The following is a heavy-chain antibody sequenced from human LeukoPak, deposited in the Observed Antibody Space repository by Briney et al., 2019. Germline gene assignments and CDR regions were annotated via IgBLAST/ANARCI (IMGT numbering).Heavy chain of an antibody. Sequence: GGSLRLSCAASGFTFSSYGMHWARQAPGKGLEWVAVISYDGSNKYYADSVKGRFTISRDNSKNTLYLQMNSLRAEDTAVYYCAQGGADYYYYYGMDVWGQGTTVTVSS. CDR1: GFTFSSYG. D-gene: IGHD3-16*01. J-gene: IGHJ6*02. V-gene: IGHV3-30*03. CDR2: ISYDGSNK. CDR3: AQGGADYYYYYGMDV.